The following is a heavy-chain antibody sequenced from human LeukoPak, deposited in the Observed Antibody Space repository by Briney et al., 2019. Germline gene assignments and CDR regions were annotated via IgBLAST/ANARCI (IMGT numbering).Heavy chain of an antibody. Sequence: PSETLSLACAVSGDSISGYYWGWIRQPPGKGLEWNGYIFYSGSTDYNPSLKSRLTISADTSRNQFSLKLSFVTGADTAVYYWARSLSRSSYYGMDVWGQGTTVTVPS. V-gene: IGHV4-59*01. CDR1: GDSISGYY. J-gene: IGHJ6*02. CDR3: ARSLSRSSYYGMDV. CDR2: IFYSGST.